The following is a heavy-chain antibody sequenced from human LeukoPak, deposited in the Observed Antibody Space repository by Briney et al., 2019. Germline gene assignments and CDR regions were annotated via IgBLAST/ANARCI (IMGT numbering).Heavy chain of an antibody. CDR3: ARPTLWFRIDY. D-gene: IGHD3-10*01. CDR1: GGSISSSSYY. V-gene: IGHV4-39*01. Sequence: PSETLSLTCTVSGGSISSSSYYLGWIRQPPGKGLEWIGSIYYSGSTYYNPSLKSRVTISVDTSKNQFSLKLSSVTAADTAVYYCARPTLWFRIDYWGQGTLVTVSS. CDR2: IYYSGST. J-gene: IGHJ4*02.